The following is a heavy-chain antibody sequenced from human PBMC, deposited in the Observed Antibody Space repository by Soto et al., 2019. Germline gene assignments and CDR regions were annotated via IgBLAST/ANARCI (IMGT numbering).Heavy chain of an antibody. CDR3: ASLSRFALDY. CDR1: GFTFSDSY. D-gene: IGHD3-10*01. J-gene: IGHJ4*02. V-gene: IGHV3-11*04. CDR2: ISSSDSII. Sequence: NPGGSLRLSCAASGFTFSDSYMSWIRQAPGKGLEWVSYISSSDSIIYYSDSVKGRFTISRDNSKNSLYLQMNSLRAEDTAVYYCASLSRFALDYWGQGTLVTVSS.